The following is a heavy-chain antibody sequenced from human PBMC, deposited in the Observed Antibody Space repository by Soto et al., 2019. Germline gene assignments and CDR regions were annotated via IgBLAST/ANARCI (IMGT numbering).Heavy chain of an antibody. J-gene: IGHJ4*02. CDR1: GGVISNNY. Sequence: SETLSLTCSGSGGVISNNYWSWIRQPAGKGLEWLGRIYASGSTNYNPSLKSRVTMTVDTSKNQFSLKMSSVTAADTAVYYCAKDVYGSGNYYIPYWGQGTLVTVSS. V-gene: IGHV4-4*07. D-gene: IGHD3-10*01. CDR3: AKDVYGSGNYYIPY. CDR2: IYASGST.